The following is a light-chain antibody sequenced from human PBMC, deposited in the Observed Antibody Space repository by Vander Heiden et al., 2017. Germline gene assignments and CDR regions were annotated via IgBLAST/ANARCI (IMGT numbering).Light chain of an antibody. Sequence: DIVMTQCPDSLAVSLGERATLNCKSSQSVLYSSNNKNYLAWYQQKPGQPPKLLIYWASTRESGVPDRFSGSGSGTDFTLTISSLQAEDVAVYYCQQYYSTPSWTFGQGTKVEIK. CDR2: WAS. CDR3: QQYYSTPSWT. V-gene: IGKV4-1*01. J-gene: IGKJ1*01. CDR1: QSVLYSSNNKNY.